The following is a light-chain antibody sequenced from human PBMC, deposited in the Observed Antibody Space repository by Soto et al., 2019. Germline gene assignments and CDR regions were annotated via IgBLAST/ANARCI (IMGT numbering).Light chain of an antibody. CDR3: AAWDDSLNGRAV. J-gene: IGLJ3*02. V-gene: IGLV1-44*01. Sequence: QSVLPQPPSASGTPGQRVTISCSGSDSNIGSNTVNWYQQVPGTAPKLLIYSNSQRPSGVPDRFSGSKSGTSASLAISGLHSEDEGDYYCAAWDDSLNGRAVFGGGTKVTVL. CDR1: DSNIGSNT. CDR2: SNS.